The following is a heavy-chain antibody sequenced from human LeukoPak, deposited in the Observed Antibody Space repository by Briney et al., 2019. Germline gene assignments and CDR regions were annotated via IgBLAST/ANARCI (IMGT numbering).Heavy chain of an antibody. Sequence: GASVKVPCKASGYTFTGYYMHWVRQAPGQGLEWMGRINPNSGGTNYAQKFQGRVTMTRDTSISTAYMELSRLRSDDTAVYYCARPHIAAAGTRDYYYGMDVWGQGTTVTVSS. CDR1: GYTFTGYY. CDR2: INPNSGGT. CDR3: ARPHIAAAGTRDYYYGMDV. J-gene: IGHJ6*02. V-gene: IGHV1-2*06. D-gene: IGHD6-13*01.